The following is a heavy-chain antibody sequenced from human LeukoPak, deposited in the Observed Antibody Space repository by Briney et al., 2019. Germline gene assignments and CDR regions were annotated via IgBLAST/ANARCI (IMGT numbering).Heavy chain of an antibody. V-gene: IGHV4-59*05. CDR1: GGSISSYY. J-gene: IGHJ4*02. CDR2: IYYNGST. Sequence: SETLSLTCTVSGGSISSYYWSWIRQAPGKGLEWIGSIYYNGSTDYNPSLKSRVTISVDTSKNQFSLKLRSVTAADTAVYYCATTGLIAASRTYSDYWGQGTLVTVSS. CDR3: ATTGLIAASRTYSDY. D-gene: IGHD6-6*01.